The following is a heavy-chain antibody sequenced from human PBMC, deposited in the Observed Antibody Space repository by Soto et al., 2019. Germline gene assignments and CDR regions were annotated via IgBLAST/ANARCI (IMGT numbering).Heavy chain of an antibody. Sequence: SETLSLTCAVSGGSISSGGYSWSWIRQPPGKGLEWIGYIYHSGSTYYNPSLKSRVTISVDRSKHQFSLKLSSVTAADTAVYYCARLSCSGGSCYAFDYWGQGTLVTVSS. D-gene: IGHD2-15*01. CDR1: GGSISSGGYS. CDR2: IYHSGST. V-gene: IGHV4-30-2*01. J-gene: IGHJ4*02. CDR3: ARLSCSGGSCYAFDY.